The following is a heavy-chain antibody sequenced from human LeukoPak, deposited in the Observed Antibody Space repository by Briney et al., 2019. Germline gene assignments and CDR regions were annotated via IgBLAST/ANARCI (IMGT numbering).Heavy chain of an antibody. CDR1: GGFISSGSYY. V-gene: IGHV4-61*02. D-gene: IGHD3-3*01. Sequence: SETLSLTCTVSGGFISSGSYYWSWIRQPAGKGLEWIGRIYTSGSTNYNPSLKSRVTISVDTSKNQFSLKLSSVTAADTAVYYCARQSAITIYGYWGQGTLVTVSS. J-gene: IGHJ4*02. CDR3: ARQSAITIYGY. CDR2: IYTSGST.